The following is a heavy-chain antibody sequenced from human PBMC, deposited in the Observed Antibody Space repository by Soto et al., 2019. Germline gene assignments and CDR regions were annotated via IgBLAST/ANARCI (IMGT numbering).Heavy chain of an antibody. Sequence: PGGSLRLSCAASGFTFSSYAMSWVRQAPGKGLEWVSAISGSGGSTYYADSVKGRFTISRDDSKNTLYLQMNSLRAEDTAVYYCAKATYLEHRDYYFDYWGQGTLVTVSS. J-gene: IGHJ4*02. CDR2: ISGSGGST. CDR3: AKATYLEHRDYYFDY. CDR1: GFTFSSYA. V-gene: IGHV3-23*01.